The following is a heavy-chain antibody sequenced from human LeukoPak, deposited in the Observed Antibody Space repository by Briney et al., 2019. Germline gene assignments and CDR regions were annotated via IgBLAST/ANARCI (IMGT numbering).Heavy chain of an antibody. CDR1: GGSFSGYY. V-gene: IGHV4-34*01. Sequence: PSETLSLTCAVYGGSFSGYYWSWIRQPPGKGLEWMGEINHSGSTNYNPALKSRGTISEDTSKNQLSLKLSSVTAADTAVYYCARAAVTTSRYFQHWGQGTLVTVSS. CDR2: INHSGST. D-gene: IGHD4-17*01. CDR3: ARAAVTTSRYFQH. J-gene: IGHJ1*01.